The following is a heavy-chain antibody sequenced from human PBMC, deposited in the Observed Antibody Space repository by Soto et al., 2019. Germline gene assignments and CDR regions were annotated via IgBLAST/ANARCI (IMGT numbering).Heavy chain of an antibody. CDR1: GYTFTSYY. J-gene: IGHJ4*02. D-gene: IGHD6-19*01. CDR2: INPSCGST. Sequence: QVQLVQSGAEVKKPGASVKVSCKASGYTFTSYYMHWVRQAPGQGLEWMGIINPSCGSTSYAQKFQGRVTMTRDTSTSTVYMELSRLRSEDTAVYYCAREAWLVYFDYWGQGTLVTVSS. CDR3: AREAWLVYFDY. V-gene: IGHV1-46*01.